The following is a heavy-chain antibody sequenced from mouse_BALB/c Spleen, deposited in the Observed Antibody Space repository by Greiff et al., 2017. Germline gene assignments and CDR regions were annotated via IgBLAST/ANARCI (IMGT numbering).Heavy chain of an antibody. CDR3: ARDGYYGSSLYAMDY. Sequence: DVMLVESGGGLVKPGGSLKLSCAASGFTFSSYAMSWVRQSPEKRLEWVAEISSGGSYTYYPDTVTGRFTISRDNAKNTLYLEMSSLRSEDTAMYYCARDGYYGSSLYAMDYWGQGTSVTVSS. CDR1: GFTFSSYA. D-gene: IGHD1-1*01. CDR2: ISSGGSYT. V-gene: IGHV5-9-4*01. J-gene: IGHJ4*01.